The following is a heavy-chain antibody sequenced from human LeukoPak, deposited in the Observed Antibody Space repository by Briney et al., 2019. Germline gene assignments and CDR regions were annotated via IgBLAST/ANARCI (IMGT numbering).Heavy chain of an antibody. D-gene: IGHD3-10*01. CDR1: GGSISSYY. J-gene: IGHJ4*02. CDR2: IYTSGST. CDR3: ARMGRHGSGSYGTGVDY. V-gene: IGHV4-4*07. Sequence: SETLSLTCTVSGGSISSYYWSWIRQPAGKGLEWIGRIYTSGSTNYNPSLKSRVTMSVDTSKNQLSLKLSSVTAADTAVYYCARMGRHGSGSYGTGVDYWGQGTLVTVSS.